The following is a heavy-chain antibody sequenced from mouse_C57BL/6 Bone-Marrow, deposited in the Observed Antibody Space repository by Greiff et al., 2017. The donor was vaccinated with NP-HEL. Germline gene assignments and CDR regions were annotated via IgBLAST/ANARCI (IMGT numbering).Heavy chain of an antibody. J-gene: IGHJ4*01. CDR2: SRNKANDYTT. CDR1: GFTFSDFY. D-gene: IGHD1-1*01. V-gene: IGHV7-1*01. Sequence: EVQLVESGGGLVQSGRSLRLSCATSGFTFSDFYMEWVRQAPGKGLEWIAASRNKANDYTTEYSASVKGRFIVSRDTSQSILYLQMNALRAEDTAIYYCARDPYYYGGMDYWGQGTSVTVSS. CDR3: ARDPYYYGGMDY.